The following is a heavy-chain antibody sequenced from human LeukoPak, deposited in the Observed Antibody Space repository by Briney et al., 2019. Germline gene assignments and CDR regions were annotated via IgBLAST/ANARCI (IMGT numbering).Heavy chain of an antibody. CDR3: AKDNRRHYTSGPNPDSLH. V-gene: IGHV3-43*01. J-gene: IGHJ4*02. D-gene: IGHD6-19*01. CDR1: GFTFDDHT. Sequence: PGGSLRLSCAASGFTFDDHTMHWVRQAPGKGLEWVSLISWDGGSTYYADSVKGRFTISRDNSKNSLYLQMNSLRTEDTALYYCAKDNRRHYTSGPNPDSLHWGQGALVTVSS. CDR2: ISWDGGST.